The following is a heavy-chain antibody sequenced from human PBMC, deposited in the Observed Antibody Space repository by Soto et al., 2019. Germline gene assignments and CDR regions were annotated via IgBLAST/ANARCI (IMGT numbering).Heavy chain of an antibody. Sequence: ASVKVSCKASGGTFSSHAISWVRQAPGQGLEWMGGIIPIFGTANYAQKFQGRVTITADESTSTAYMELSSLRSEDTAVYYCARGHEIGAPGCHYWGQGTLVTVSS. CDR1: GGTFSSHA. CDR3: ARGHEIGAPGCHY. J-gene: IGHJ4*02. D-gene: IGHD1-26*01. CDR2: IIPIFGTA. V-gene: IGHV1-69*13.